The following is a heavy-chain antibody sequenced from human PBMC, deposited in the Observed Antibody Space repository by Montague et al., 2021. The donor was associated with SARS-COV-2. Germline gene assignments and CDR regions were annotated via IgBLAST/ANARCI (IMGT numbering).Heavy chain of an antibody. Sequence: CAISGDSVSSTTAAWNWIRQSPSGGLEWLGRTYYRSKWYNEYPVSVKSRVSINAETSKNQFSLQLNSVSPEDTAVYYCARKALVTGTFDLWGQGTVVTVSS. D-gene: IGHD2-21*02. CDR1: GDSVSSTTAA. CDR2: TYYRSKWYN. J-gene: IGHJ3*01. CDR3: ARKALVTGTFDL. V-gene: IGHV6-1*01.